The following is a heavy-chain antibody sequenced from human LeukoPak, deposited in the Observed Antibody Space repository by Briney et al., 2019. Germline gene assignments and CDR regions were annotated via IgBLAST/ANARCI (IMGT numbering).Heavy chain of an antibody. CDR1: GFTFSSYW. Sequence: PGGSLRLSCAASGFTFSSYWMSWVRQAPGEGLEWVANIKQDGSEKDYVDSVKGRFTISRDNAKNSMNLQMHSLRAEDTAVYYCARGAVTTYFNWLDSWGQGTLVTVSS. CDR2: IKQDGSEK. V-gene: IGHV3-7*01. J-gene: IGHJ5*01. D-gene: IGHD4-11*01. CDR3: ARGAVTTYFNWLDS.